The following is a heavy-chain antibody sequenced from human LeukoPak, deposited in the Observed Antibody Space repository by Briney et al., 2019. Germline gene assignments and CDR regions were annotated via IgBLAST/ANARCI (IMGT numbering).Heavy chain of an antibody. J-gene: IGHJ5*02. D-gene: IGHD3-22*01. CDR3: AREIDYDRTNWFDP. V-gene: IGHV1-2*02. Sequence: SVKVSCKASGYTFTGYYMHWVRQAPGQGLEWMGWINPDSDDTHYAQRFQGRVTMTRDTSISTAYMELSRLRSDDTAVYYCAREIDYDRTNWFDPWGQGTLVTVSS. CDR1: GYTFTGYY. CDR2: INPDSDDT.